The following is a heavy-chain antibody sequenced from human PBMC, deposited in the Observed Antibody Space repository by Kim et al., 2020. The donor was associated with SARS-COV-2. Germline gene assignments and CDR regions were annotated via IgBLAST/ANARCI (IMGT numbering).Heavy chain of an antibody. V-gene: IGHV3-33*01. D-gene: IGHD1-26*01. CDR2: IWYDGSNK. Sequence: GGSLRLSCAASGFTFSSYCMHWVRQAPGKGLEWVAVIWYDGSNKYYADSVKGRFTISRDNSKNTLYLQMNSLRAEDTAVYYCARVYRGSSTGFDYWGQGTLVTVSS. J-gene: IGHJ4*02. CDR1: GFTFSSYC. CDR3: ARVYRGSSTGFDY.